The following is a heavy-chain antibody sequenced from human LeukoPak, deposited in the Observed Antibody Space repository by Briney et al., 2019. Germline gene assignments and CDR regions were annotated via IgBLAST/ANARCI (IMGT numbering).Heavy chain of an antibody. Sequence: QPGGSLRLSCAASGFTFSSYAMSWVRQAPGKGLEWVSAISGSGGSTYYADSVKGRFTISRDNSKNTLYLQMNSLRAEDTAVYYCAKDRERDSYGLRNDAFDIWGQGTMVTVSS. D-gene: IGHD5-18*01. J-gene: IGHJ3*02. CDR1: GFTFSSYA. CDR3: AKDRERDSYGLRNDAFDI. CDR2: ISGSGGST. V-gene: IGHV3-23*01.